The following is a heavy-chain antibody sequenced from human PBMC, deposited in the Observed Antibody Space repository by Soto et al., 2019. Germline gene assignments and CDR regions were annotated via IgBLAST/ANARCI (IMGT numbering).Heavy chain of an antibody. CDR1: GFTFSSYG. CDR2: ISYDGSNK. J-gene: IGHJ6*02. Sequence: QVQLVESGGGVVQPGRSLRLSCAASGFTFSSYGMHWVRQAPGKGLEWVVVISYDGSNKYYADSVKGRFTISRDNSKNTLYLQMNSLRAEDTAVYYCAKEAGTFYYYYYGMDVWGQGTTVTVSS. CDR3: AKEAGTFYYYYYGMDV. D-gene: IGHD1-7*01. V-gene: IGHV3-30*18.